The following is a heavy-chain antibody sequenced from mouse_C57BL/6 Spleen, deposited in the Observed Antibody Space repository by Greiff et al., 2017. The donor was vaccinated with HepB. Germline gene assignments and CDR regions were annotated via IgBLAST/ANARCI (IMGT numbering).Heavy chain of an antibody. V-gene: IGHV5-16*01. J-gene: IGHJ2*01. CDR2: INYDGSST. D-gene: IGHD4-1*01. CDR3: ARRGWDAFDY. Sequence: EVKLVESEGGLVQPGSSMKLSCTASGFTFSDYYMAWVRQVPEKGLEWVANINYDGSSTYYLDSLKSRFIISRDNAKNILYLQMSSLKSEDTATYYCARRGWDAFDYWGQGTTLTVSS. CDR1: GFTFSDYY.